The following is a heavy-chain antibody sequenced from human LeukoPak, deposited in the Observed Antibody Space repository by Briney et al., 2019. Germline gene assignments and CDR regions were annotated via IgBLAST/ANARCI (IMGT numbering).Heavy chain of an antibody. CDR1: GFTFSSYW. J-gene: IGHJ4*02. CDR3: ARPPTVVTPAGFVY. CDR2: INTDGSRT. Sequence: PGGSLRLSCAASGFTFSSYWMHWVRQAPGKGPVWVSRINTDGSRTSYADSVKGRFTISRDSAKNTLYLQMNSLRADDTAVYYCARPPTVVTPAGFVYWGQGTLVTVSS. D-gene: IGHD4-23*01. V-gene: IGHV3-74*01.